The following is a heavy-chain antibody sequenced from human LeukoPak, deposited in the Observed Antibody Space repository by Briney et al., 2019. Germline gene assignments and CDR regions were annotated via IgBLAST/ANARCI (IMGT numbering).Heavy chain of an antibody. CDR1: GGSISSYY. J-gene: IGHJ4*02. CDR3: AARGRDLDY. D-gene: IGHD3-10*01. Sequence: NSSETLSLTCTVSGGSISSYYWSWIRQPPGKGLEWIGYIYYSGSTNYNPSLKSRVTISVDTSKNQFSLKLSSVTAADTAMYYCAARGRDLDYWGQGTLVTVSS. V-gene: IGHV4-59*01. CDR2: IYYSGST.